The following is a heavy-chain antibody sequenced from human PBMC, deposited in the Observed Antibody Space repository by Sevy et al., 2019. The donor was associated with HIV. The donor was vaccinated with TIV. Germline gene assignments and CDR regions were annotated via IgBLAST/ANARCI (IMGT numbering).Heavy chain of an antibody. J-gene: IGHJ4*02. CDR1: GFTFNIYS. CDR3: WRGRGDPRADCFDY. D-gene: IGHD3-16*01. CDR2: ISGSSSYI. V-gene: IGHV3-21*01. Sequence: GGSLRLSCAASGFTFNIYSMNWVRQAPGKGLEWVSSISGSSSYIFYADSVKGRFTISRDNAKNSMYLEMNSLRGEDTAVYYWWRGRGDPRADCFDYWGQGTLVTVSS.